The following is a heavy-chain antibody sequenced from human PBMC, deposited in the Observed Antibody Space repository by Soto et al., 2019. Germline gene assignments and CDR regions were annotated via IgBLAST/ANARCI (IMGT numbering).Heavy chain of an antibody. CDR3: ARVFHLSSSWYRTTFDI. Sequence: QVQLVESGGGVVQPGRSLRLSCAASGFTFSSYGLHWVRQAPGKGLEWVAVIWNDGSNKYYADSVKGRFTISRDNSKNTLYLQMNSLRAEDTALYYCARVFHLSSSWYRTTFDIWGQGTMVTVSS. J-gene: IGHJ3*02. D-gene: IGHD6-13*01. CDR2: IWNDGSNK. CDR1: GFTFSSYG. V-gene: IGHV3-33*01.